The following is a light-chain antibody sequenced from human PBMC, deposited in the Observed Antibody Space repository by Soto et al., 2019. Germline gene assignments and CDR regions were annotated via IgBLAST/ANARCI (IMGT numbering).Light chain of an antibody. CDR1: QTINTW. J-gene: IGKJ1*01. V-gene: IGKV1-5*03. CDR2: DGS. Sequence: DIQMTQSPSTLSASVGDRVAITCRASQTINTWLAWYQQKPGEAPKLLIYDGSTLERGVPSRFSGSGSGTEFTLTISSLQPDDFATFSCQQYSTYSRTFGQGTKVEVK. CDR3: QQYSTYSRT.